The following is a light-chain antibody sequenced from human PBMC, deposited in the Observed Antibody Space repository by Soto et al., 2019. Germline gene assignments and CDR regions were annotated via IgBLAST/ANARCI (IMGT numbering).Light chain of an antibody. CDR3: RSYTSSSTPYV. J-gene: IGLJ1*01. CDR2: AVS. CDR1: TSDVGGYTY. V-gene: IGLV2-14*01. Sequence: QSALTQPASVSGSPGQSITISCAGTTSDVGGYTYVSWYQLHPGKAPKLMIYAVSNRPSGVSNRFSGSKSGNTASLTISGLQAEDESDYYCRSYTSSSTPYVFGGGTKLTVL.